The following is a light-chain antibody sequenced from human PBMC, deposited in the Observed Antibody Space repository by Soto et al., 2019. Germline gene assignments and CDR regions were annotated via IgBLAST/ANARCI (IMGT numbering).Light chain of an antibody. V-gene: IGKV3-15*01. J-gene: IGKJ1*01. CDR3: QQYDSTVWT. Sequence: EIVMTQSPATLSVSPGERASLSCRASQSVSSNLAWYQQKPGQTPRLLIYATSTRATGIPARFSGSGSGTDFTLTIRRLEPEDFAVYYCQQYDSTVWTFGQGTKVDIK. CDR2: ATS. CDR1: QSVSSN.